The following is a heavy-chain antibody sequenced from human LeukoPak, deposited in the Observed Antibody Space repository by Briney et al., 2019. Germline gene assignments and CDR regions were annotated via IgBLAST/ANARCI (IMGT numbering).Heavy chain of an antibody. CDR3: ARVPMTATGTYYFDY. CDR1: GDYY. Sequence: KPSETLSLTCTVSGDYYWSWIRQHPGKGLEWIGYIYYSGSTYYNPSLKSRVTISVDTSKNQFSLKLSSVTAADTAVYYCARVPMTATGTYYFDYWGQGTLVTVSS. V-gene: IGHV4-31*03. J-gene: IGHJ4*02. CDR2: IYYSGST. D-gene: IGHD1-1*01.